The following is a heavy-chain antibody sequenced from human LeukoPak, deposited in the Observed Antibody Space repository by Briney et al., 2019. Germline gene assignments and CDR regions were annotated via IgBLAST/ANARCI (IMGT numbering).Heavy chain of an antibody. CDR3: ARETHCTNGVCYTAFDY. CDR2: ISSSGSTI. CDR1: GFTFSSYE. Sequence: GGSLRLSCAASGFTFSSYEMNWVRQAPGKGLEWVSYISSSGSTIYYADSVKGRFTISRDNAKNSLYLQMNSLRAEDTAVYYCARETHCTNGVCYTAFDYWGQGTLVTVSS. D-gene: IGHD2-8*01. J-gene: IGHJ4*02. V-gene: IGHV3-48*03.